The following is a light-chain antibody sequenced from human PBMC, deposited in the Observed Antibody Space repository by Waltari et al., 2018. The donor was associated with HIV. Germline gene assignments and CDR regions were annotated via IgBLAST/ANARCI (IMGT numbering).Light chain of an antibody. CDR3: PQSDTIPLT. CDR1: QNISNF. Sequence: DTQMTHSPSSLSASVGDRVTISCRASQNISNFLNWFQQKPGKAPKLLIYTASTLQNGVPSRFSGGGSGTDFTLSIRCLQPDDLATYCCPQSDTIPLTFGGGTKVEI. J-gene: IGKJ4*01. V-gene: IGKV1-39*01. CDR2: TAS.